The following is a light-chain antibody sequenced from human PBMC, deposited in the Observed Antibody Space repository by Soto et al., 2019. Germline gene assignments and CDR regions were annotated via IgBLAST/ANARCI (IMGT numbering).Light chain of an antibody. CDR2: QAS. CDR3: QQHQTYST. J-gene: IGKJ1*01. V-gene: IGKV1-5*03. Sequence: IQLTQSPSTLSASAGDRGTIPCRASQSFSVRLRWYQQQPGKAPNVLIXQASRLESGVPSTFSGSGSGTEFTHTISSLQPDDCATYYCQQHQTYSTFGQGPRWIS. CDR1: QSFSVR.